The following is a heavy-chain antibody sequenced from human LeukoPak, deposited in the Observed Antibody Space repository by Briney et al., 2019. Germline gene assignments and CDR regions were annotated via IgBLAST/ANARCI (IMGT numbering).Heavy chain of an antibody. V-gene: IGHV4-34*01. CDR2: INHSGST. D-gene: IGHD5-12*01. CDR1: GGSFSGYY. J-gene: IGHJ4*02. CDR3: AREVPYSGYDY. Sequence: PSETLSLTCAVYGGSFSGYYWSWIRQPPGKGLEWIGEINHSGSTNYNPSLKSRVTISVDTSKNQFSLKLSSVTAADTAVYYCAREVPYSGYDYWGQGTLVTVSS.